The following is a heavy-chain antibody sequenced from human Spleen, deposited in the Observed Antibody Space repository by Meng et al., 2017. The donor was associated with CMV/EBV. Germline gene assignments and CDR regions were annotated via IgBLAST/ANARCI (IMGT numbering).Heavy chain of an antibody. CDR3: AKGVVGALEGY. CDR1: GFSISSGYY. V-gene: IGHV4-38-2*02. Sequence: SETLSLTCTVSGFSISSGYYWGWIRQPPGKGLEWIGIIYHSGSTYYNPSLKSRVTISVDTSKNQISLNLNSVTAADTAVYYCAKGVVGALEGYWGQGTLVTVSS. CDR2: IYHSGST. J-gene: IGHJ4*02. D-gene: IGHD1-26*01.